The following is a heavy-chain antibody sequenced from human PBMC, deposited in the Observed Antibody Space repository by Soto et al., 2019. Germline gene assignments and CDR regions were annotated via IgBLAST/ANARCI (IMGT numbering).Heavy chain of an antibody. V-gene: IGHV4-59*01. Sequence: SETLSLTCTVSGGSISSYYWSWIRQPPGKGLEWIGYIYYSGSTNYNPSLKSRVTISVDTSKNQFSLKLSSVTAADTAVYYCASGGFSGYYCGGTDVFDIWGQGTMDT. CDR1: GGSISSYY. J-gene: IGHJ3*02. D-gene: IGHD3-22*01. CDR2: IYYSGST. CDR3: ASGGFSGYYCGGTDVFDI.